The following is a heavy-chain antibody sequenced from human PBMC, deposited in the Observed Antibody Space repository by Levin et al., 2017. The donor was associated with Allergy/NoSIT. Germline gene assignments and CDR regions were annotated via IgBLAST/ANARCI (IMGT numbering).Heavy chain of an antibody. V-gene: IGHV4-4*07. CDR2: IYTSGST. Sequence: PSETLSLTCTVSGGSISSYYWSWIRQPAGKGLEWIGRIYTSGSTNYNPSLKSRVTMSVDTSKNQFSLKLSSVTAADTAVYYCARDPPLTDYWYFDLWGRGTLVTVSS. D-gene: IGHD2-8*02. CDR3: ARDPPLTDYWYFDL. J-gene: IGHJ2*01. CDR1: GGSISSYY.